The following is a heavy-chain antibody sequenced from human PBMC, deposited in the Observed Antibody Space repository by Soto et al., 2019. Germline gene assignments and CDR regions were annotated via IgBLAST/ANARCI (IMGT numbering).Heavy chain of an antibody. D-gene: IGHD6-6*01. V-gene: IGHV4-31*03. CDR1: GGSISSGGYY. CDR3: ARGSSIAGLYYGMDV. J-gene: IGHJ6*02. Sequence: SETLSLTCTVSGGSISSGGYYWTWIRQHPGKGLEWIGYNYYSGITYYNPSLKSRVTISLDTSKNQFSLKLSSVTAADTAVYYCARGSSIAGLYYGMDVWGQGTTVNVSS. CDR2: NYYSGIT.